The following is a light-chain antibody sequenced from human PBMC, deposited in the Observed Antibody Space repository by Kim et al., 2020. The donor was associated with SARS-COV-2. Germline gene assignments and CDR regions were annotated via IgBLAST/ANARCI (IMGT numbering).Light chain of an antibody. V-gene: IGLV1-44*01. Sequence: ELTQPPSASGTSGQRVTISCSGSSSNIGSNNVVWYQQLPGAAPNLLIYSNNQRPSGIPDRFSGPRSGTSASLAISGLQSGDEADYYCAVWDDSLKQGVFGGGTQLTVL. CDR3: AVWDDSLKQGV. CDR1: SSNIGSNN. CDR2: SNN. J-gene: IGLJ3*02.